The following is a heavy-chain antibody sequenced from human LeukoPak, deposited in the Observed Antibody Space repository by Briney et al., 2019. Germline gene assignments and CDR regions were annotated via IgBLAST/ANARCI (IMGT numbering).Heavy chain of an antibody. D-gene: IGHD3/OR15-3a*01. V-gene: IGHV3-30*03. CDR3: AAVPETDFWTGFYLDY. CDR1: GFTFSSYG. CDR2: ISYDGSNK. J-gene: IGHJ4*02. Sequence: GGSLRLSCAASGFTFSSYGMHWVRQAPGKGLEWVAVISYDGSNKYYADSVKGRFTISRDNAQNSLYLQMNSLRPEDTALYYCAAVPETDFWTGFYLDYWGRGTLVTVSS.